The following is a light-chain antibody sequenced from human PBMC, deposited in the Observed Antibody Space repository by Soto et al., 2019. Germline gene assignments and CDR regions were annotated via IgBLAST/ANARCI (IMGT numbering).Light chain of an antibody. CDR3: QLSNKWLFT. J-gene: IGKJ4*01. CDR1: QSVSTN. CDR2: GAS. Sequence: EIVMKNSPAALSVYPGERATLYCRARQSVSTNLAWYQQKPGQAPRLLIYGASTRATGIPARFSGSGSGTEFTLTISSMQSEDFAVYYCQLSNKWLFTSGGGTKVDIK. V-gene: IGKV3-15*01.